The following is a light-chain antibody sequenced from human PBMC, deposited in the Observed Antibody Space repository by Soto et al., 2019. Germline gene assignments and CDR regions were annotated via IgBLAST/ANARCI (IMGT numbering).Light chain of an antibody. CDR3: QQSYSTPLT. J-gene: IGKJ3*01. CDR1: QGIRNY. CDR2: LAS. Sequence: IQLTQSPSSLSASVGDRVTITCRASQGIRNYLAWYQQKPGKAPNLLIYLASTLQGGVPSRFSGSGSGTDFSLTISSLQPEDVATYYCQQSYSTPLTFGPGTKVDIK. V-gene: IGKV1-9*01.